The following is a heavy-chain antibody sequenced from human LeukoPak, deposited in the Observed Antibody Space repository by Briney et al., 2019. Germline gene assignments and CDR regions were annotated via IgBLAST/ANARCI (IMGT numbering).Heavy chain of an antibody. Sequence: PGGSLRLSCAASGFTFSNYGMHWVRQAPGKGLEWVAVISYDGSNKFYADSVKGRFTISRDNSENTLYLQMDSLRLEDTAVYYRVAAADLDPWGQGTLVRVS. J-gene: IGHJ5*02. CDR2: ISYDGSNK. CDR1: GFTFSNYG. V-gene: IGHV3-30*03. D-gene: IGHD6-13*01. CDR3: VAAADLDP.